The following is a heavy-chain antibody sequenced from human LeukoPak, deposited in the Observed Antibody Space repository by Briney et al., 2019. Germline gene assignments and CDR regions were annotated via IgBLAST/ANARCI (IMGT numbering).Heavy chain of an antibody. CDR3: ARGRTSLTAWFVP. J-gene: IGHJ5*02. CDR2: IDPNSGAT. V-gene: IGHV1-2*02. D-gene: IGHD4-11*01. Sequence: ASVKVSCKASGYTLTAYYVHWVRQAPGQGLEWMGWIDPNSGATDSAQKFQGRVTVTRDTSLNTVYMELSRLTSDDTAVYYCARGRTSLTAWFVPWGQGTLVTVSS. CDR1: GYTLTAYY.